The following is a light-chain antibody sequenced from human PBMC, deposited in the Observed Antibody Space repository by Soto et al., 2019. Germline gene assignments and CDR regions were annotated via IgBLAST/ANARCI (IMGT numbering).Light chain of an antibody. CDR1: QSVTSIY. Sequence: TQSPGTLSLSPGERATLSCRAVQSVTSIYLAWYQQKPGQAPRLLIYGTSFRASGIPDRFRGSGSGTDFTLTISSLEPEDSAVYYCQDSSTSPFPFGQGTKVEIK. J-gene: IGKJ1*01. CDR3: QDSSTSPFP. CDR2: GTS. V-gene: IGKV3-20*01.